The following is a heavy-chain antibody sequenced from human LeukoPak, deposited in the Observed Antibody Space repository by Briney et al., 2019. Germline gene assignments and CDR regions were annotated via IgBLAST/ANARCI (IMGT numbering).Heavy chain of an antibody. V-gene: IGHV3-23*01. CDR1: GFTVSSNY. CDR3: AKEDLVVVAATGNGFDI. Sequence: GGSLRLSCAASGFTVSSNYMSWVRQAPGRRLEWVSSISGSGGNTYYADSVKGRFSISRDNSKNTLSLQMNSLRAEDTAIYYCAKEDLVVVAATGNGFDIWGQGTMVTVSS. J-gene: IGHJ3*02. CDR2: ISGSGGNT. D-gene: IGHD2-15*01.